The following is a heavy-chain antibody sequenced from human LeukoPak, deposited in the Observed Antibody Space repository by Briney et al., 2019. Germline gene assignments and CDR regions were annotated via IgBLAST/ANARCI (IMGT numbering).Heavy chain of an antibody. V-gene: IGHV1-2*02. CDR2: INPNSGGT. D-gene: IGHD3-22*01. CDR1: GYTFTAYY. Sequence: ASVKVSCKSSGYTFTAYYIHWVRQAPGQGLEWVGWINPNSGGTNYAQKFQGRVTMTRDTSISTAYMELSSLRSDDTAVYYCARDFSNYYDSSGYSVNFDGWGQGILVTASS. CDR3: ARDFSNYYDSSGYSVNFDG. J-gene: IGHJ4*02.